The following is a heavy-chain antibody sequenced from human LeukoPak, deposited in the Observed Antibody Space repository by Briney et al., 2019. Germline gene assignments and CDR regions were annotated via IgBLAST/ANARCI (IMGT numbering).Heavy chain of an antibody. CDR3: ARDLELELLRGRLGEGAFDI. D-gene: IGHD1-7*01. CDR2: IDWNGGST. CDR1: GFTFDDYG. V-gene: IGHV3-20*04. Sequence: GGSLRLSCAASGFTFDDYGMSWVRQAPGKGLEWVSGIDWNGGSTGYADAVKGRFTISRDNAKNSLYLQMNSLRAEDTALYYCARDLELELLRGRLGEGAFDIWGQGTMVTVSS. J-gene: IGHJ3*02.